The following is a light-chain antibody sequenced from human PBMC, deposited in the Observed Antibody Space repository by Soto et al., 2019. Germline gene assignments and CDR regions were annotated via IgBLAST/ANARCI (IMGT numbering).Light chain of an antibody. CDR3: QPCYSSPRQ. CDR2: AAA. CDR1: QRISTY. V-gene: IGKV1-39*01. Sequence: DIQMTQSPSTLSASVGDRVTITCRASQRISTYLNWYQQKLGKAPTLLIYAAATLQSGVPSRFSGGGSGTDFTLTISSLQPEDFANYFGQPCYSSPRQFGQGTKLE. J-gene: IGKJ1*01.